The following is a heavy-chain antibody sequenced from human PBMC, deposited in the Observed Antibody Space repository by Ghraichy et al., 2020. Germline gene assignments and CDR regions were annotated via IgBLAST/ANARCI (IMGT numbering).Heavy chain of an antibody. Sequence: SETLSLTCAVYGGSFSGYYWSWIRQPPEKGLEWIGEINHSGSTYYNPSLKNRVTMSVDTSKNQFSLKLTSVTAADTAVYYCARGNLAARLAYWGQGTLVTVSS. CDR1: GGSFSGYY. CDR3: ARGNLAARLAY. V-gene: IGHV4-34*01. CDR2: INHSGST. D-gene: IGHD6-6*01. J-gene: IGHJ4*02.